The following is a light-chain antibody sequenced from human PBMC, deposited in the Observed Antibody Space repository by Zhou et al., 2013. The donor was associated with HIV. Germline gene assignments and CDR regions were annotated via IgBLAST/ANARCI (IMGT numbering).Light chain of an antibody. V-gene: IGKV1-39*01. CDR3: QQSYSTPLT. J-gene: IGKJ4*01. CDR1: QSISSH. Sequence: DIQMTQSPSSLSASVGDRVTITCRASQSISSHLNWYQQKTGKAPKLLIYTASSLHSGVPSRFSGSGSGTDFTLTISSLQPEDFATYYCQQSYSTPLTFGGGTKVESK. CDR2: TAS.